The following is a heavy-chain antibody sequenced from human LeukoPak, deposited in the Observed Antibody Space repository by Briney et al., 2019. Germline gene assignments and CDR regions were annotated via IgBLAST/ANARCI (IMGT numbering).Heavy chain of an antibody. J-gene: IGHJ4*02. CDR3: ARVDLSYYYDSSGYYGAYFDY. V-gene: IGHV1-2*02. D-gene: IGHD3-22*01. CDR2: INPNSGGT. Sequence: GASVKVSCKASGYTFTSYYMHWVRQAPGQGLEWMGWINPNSGGTNYAQKFQGRVTMTRDTSISTAYMELSRLRSDDTAVYYCARVDLSYYYDSSGYYGAYFDYWGQGTLVTVSS. CDR1: GYTFTSYY.